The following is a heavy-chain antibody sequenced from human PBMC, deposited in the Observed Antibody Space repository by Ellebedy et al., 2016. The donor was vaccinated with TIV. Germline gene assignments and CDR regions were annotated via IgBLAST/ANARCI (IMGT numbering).Heavy chain of an antibody. CDR3: AKSGLFGELLYLDY. CDR1: GFLFSHYY. CDR2: ISGSARTI. D-gene: IGHD3-10*02. J-gene: IGHJ4*02. V-gene: IGHV3-11*01. Sequence: GESLKISCAASGFLFSHYYLTWVRQAPAKGLEWVSYISGSARTIYYADYVKGRFTISRDNAKNSLYLQMNSLRAEDTAVFYCAKSGLFGELLYLDYWGQGTLVTVSS.